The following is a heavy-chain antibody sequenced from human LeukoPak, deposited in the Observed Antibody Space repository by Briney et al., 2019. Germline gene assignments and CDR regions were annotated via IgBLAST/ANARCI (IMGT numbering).Heavy chain of an antibody. V-gene: IGHV3-33*08. J-gene: IGHJ6*02. D-gene: IGHD2-2*01. Sequence: GGSLRLSCAASGFTFDDYAMHWVRQAPGKGLEWVAVIWYDGSNKYYADSVKGRFTISRDNSKNTLYLQMNSLRAEDTAVYYCARPDIVVVPAADHYGMDVWGQGTTVTVSS. CDR3: ARPDIVVVPAADHYGMDV. CDR1: GFTFDDYA. CDR2: IWYDGSNK.